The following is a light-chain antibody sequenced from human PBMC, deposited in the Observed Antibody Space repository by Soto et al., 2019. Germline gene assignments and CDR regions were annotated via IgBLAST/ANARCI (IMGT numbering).Light chain of an antibody. Sequence: QSVLTQPPSASGTAGQRVTISCSGSSSNIGSNTVNWYQQLPGTAPKLLIYSNNQRPSGVPDRFSGSKSGTSASLAISGLQSEDEADYYCQSYDRTPNRLDYVFGTGTKVTVL. CDR1: SSNIGSNT. V-gene: IGLV1-44*01. CDR2: SNN. CDR3: QSYDRTPNRLDYV. J-gene: IGLJ1*01.